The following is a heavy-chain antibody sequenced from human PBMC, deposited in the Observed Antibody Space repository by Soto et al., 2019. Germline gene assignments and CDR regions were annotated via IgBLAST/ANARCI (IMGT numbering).Heavy chain of an antibody. V-gene: IGHV1-24*01. Sequence: ASVKVSCKVSGYTLTELSMHWVRQSPGKGLEWMGGFDPEDGETIYAQKFQGRVTMTEDTSTDTAYMELSSLRSEDTAVYYCATDPNLSGSYDAFDIWGQGTMVTVSS. CDR2: FDPEDGET. CDR3: ATDPNLSGSYDAFDI. J-gene: IGHJ3*02. D-gene: IGHD3-10*01. CDR1: GYTLTELS.